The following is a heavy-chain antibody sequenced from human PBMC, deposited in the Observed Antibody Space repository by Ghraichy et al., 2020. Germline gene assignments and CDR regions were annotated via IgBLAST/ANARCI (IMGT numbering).Heavy chain of an antibody. CDR1: GFTFSSYG. D-gene: IGHD4-23*01. Sequence: GGSLRLSCVGSGFTFSSYGMNWVRQAPGKSLEWVSYITSSSRTRAYADSVRGRFTISRDNAQNSLYLQMNSLRDEDTAVYYCARASTVVRFFYYDGMDVWGQGTTVTVSS. CDR2: ITSSSRTR. CDR3: ARASTVVRFFYYDGMDV. J-gene: IGHJ6*02. V-gene: IGHV3-48*02.